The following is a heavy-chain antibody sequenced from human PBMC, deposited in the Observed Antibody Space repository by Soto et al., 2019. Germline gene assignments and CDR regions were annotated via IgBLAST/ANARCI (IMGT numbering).Heavy chain of an antibody. D-gene: IGHD3-3*01. CDR1: GFTFSSYG. V-gene: IGHV3-30*18. Sequence: GGSLRLSCAASGFTFSSYGMHWVRQAPGKGLEWVAVISYDGSNKYYADSVKGRFTISRDNSKNTLYLQMNSLRAEDTAVYYCAKDKDWSGVYGMDVWGQGTTVTVSS. CDR2: ISYDGSNK. CDR3: AKDKDWSGVYGMDV. J-gene: IGHJ6*02.